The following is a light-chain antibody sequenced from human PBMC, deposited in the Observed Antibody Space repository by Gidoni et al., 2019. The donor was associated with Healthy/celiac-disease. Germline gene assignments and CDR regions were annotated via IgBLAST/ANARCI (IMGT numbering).Light chain of an antibody. Sequence: DIQMTQSPSSLSASVGDRVTITCRASQSISSYLNWYQQKPGKAPKLLIYAASSLQSGGPSRFSGSGSGTDFTLTISSLQPEDFATYYCQQSYSTPRTFGQGTKVGIK. CDR1: QSISSY. J-gene: IGKJ1*01. CDR2: AAS. V-gene: IGKV1-39*01. CDR3: QQSYSTPRT.